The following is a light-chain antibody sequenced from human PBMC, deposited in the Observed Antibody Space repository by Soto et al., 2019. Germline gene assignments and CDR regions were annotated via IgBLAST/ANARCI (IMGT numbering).Light chain of an antibody. V-gene: IGKV3-11*01. CDR1: QSFRGL. CDR3: QQRHMWPIT. Sequence: EVVLTQSPVTLSLSPGERATLSCRASQSFRGLLAWYQQKPGQAPRLLIYDAYNRATGIPPRLIGSGSGTDFTLTISSLEPEDSAGYYCQQRHMWPITFGQGTRLEIK. CDR2: DAY. J-gene: IGKJ5*01.